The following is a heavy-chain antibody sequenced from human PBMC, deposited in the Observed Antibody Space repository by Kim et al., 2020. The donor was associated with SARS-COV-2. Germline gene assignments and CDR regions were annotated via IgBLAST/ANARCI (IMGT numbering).Heavy chain of an antibody. CDR2: ISGSGGST. J-gene: IGHJ4*02. CDR3: AKEIDGGNSFEGYYFDY. CDR1: GFTFSSYA. V-gene: IGHV3-23*01. D-gene: IGHD2-21*02. Sequence: GGSPRLSCAASGFTFSSYAMSWVRQAPGKGLEWVSAISGSGGSTYYADSVKGRFTISRDNSKNTLYLQMNSLRAEDTAVYYCAKEIDGGNSFEGYYFDYWGQGTLVTVSS.